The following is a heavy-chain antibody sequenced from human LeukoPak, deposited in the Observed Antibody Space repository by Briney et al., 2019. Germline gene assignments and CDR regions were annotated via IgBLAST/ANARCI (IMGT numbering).Heavy chain of an antibody. J-gene: IGHJ2*01. Sequence: SETLSLTCTVSGGSISSSSYYWGWIRQPPGKGLEWIGSIYYSGSTYYSPSLKSRVTISVDTSKNQFSLKLSSVTAADTAVYYCARGDNWYFDLWGRGTLVTVSS. V-gene: IGHV4-39*07. CDR3: ARGDNWYFDL. CDR2: IYYSGST. CDR1: GGSISSSSYY. D-gene: IGHD3-9*01.